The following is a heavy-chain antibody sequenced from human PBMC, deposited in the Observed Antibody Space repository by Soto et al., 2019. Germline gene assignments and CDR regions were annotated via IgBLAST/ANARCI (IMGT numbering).Heavy chain of an antibody. V-gene: IGHV4-61*03. J-gene: IGHJ6*02. CDR3: AREIPLDGYNFGSGAMDV. Sequence: QVQLQESGPGLVKPSETLSRTCAVSRGSGRSDNYYWSWIRQTPGKGLEWIGFISNSGNTKYNPSHQSRVTLSLAPSTPPFSLKLPSVTAAEPAVYYCAREIPLDGYNFGSGAMDVWGQGITVTFSS. CDR2: ISNSGNT. D-gene: IGHD5-12*01. CDR1: RGSGRSDNYY.